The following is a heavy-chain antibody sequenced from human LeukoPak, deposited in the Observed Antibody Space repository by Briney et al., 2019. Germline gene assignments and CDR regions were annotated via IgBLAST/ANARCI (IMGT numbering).Heavy chain of an antibody. J-gene: IGHJ6*02. CDR1: GGSISSGGYY. CDR3: AGMVRGVTYYYYGMDV. D-gene: IGHD3-10*01. CDR2: IYYSGST. V-gene: IGHV4-30-4*01. Sequence: PSETLSLTCTVSGGSISSGGYYWSWIRQPPGKGLEWIGYIYYSGSTYYNPSLKSRVTISVDTSKNQFSLKLSSVTAADTAVYYCAGMVRGVTYYYYGMDVWGQGTTVTVSS.